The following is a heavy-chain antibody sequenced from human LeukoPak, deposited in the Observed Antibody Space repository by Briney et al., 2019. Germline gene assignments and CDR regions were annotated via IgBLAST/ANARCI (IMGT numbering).Heavy chain of an antibody. J-gene: IGHJ4*02. CDR3: ALYLGS. CDR1: GFTFSSYE. CDR2: IKSKTDGGTT. V-gene: IGHV3-15*01. Sequence: GGSLRLSCAASGFTFSSYEMNWVRQATGKGLDWVGRIKSKTDGGTTEYAAPVKGRFTISRDDSRNTLYLQMNSLTTEDTAVYYCALYLGSWGQGTLVTVSS.